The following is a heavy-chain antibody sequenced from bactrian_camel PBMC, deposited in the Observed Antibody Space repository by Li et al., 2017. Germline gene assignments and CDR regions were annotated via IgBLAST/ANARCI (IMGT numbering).Heavy chain of an antibody. J-gene: IGHJ4*01. CDR3: AAEGRPSLAVGTCTTIGPAAN. CDR2: LDHDGRI. Sequence: VQLVESGGDSVQAGGSPRLTCAASRSAYRRYCMGWFRQTPGQRREGIATLDHDGRITYTPSVRGRFTISKDNALNVLYLEMNSLKPEDTAVYYCAAEGRPSLAVGTCTTIGPAANWGQGTQVTVS. CDR1: RSAYRRYC. D-gene: IGHD6*01. V-gene: IGHV3S42*01.